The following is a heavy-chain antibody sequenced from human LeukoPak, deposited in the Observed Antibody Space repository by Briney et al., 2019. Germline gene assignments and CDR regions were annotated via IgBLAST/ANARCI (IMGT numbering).Heavy chain of an antibody. Sequence: ASVKVSCKASGYTFTSYAMHWVRQAPGQGLEWMGWINPNSGGTNYAQKFQGRVTMTRDTSISTAYMELSRLRSDDTAVYYCAREGVRGVMDPEGWFDPWGQGTLVTVSS. J-gene: IGHJ5*02. D-gene: IGHD3-10*01. V-gene: IGHV1-2*02. CDR1: GYTFTSYA. CDR3: AREGVRGVMDPEGWFDP. CDR2: INPNSGGT.